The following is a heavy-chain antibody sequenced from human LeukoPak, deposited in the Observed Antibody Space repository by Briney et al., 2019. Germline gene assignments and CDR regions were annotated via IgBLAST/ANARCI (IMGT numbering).Heavy chain of an antibody. J-gene: IGHJ6*02. CDR2: INSDGSWT. CDR1: GSYW. Sequence: GGSLRLSCAASGSYWMHWVRQAPGKGLVWVSHINSDGSWTSYADSVKGRFTISKDNAKNTVYLQMNSLRAEDTAVYYCAKDHGGSYYAYYYYGMDVWGQGTTVTVSS. D-gene: IGHD1-26*01. V-gene: IGHV3-74*01. CDR3: AKDHGGSYYAYYYYGMDV.